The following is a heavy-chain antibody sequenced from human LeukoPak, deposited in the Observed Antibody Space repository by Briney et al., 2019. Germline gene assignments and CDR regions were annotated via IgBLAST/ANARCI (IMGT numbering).Heavy chain of an antibody. CDR2: ISSSSSTI. J-gene: IGHJ4*02. V-gene: IGHV3-48*01. Sequence: PGGSLRLSCAASGFTFSSYSMNWVRQAPGKGLEWVSYISSSSSTIYYADSVKGRFTISRDNAKNSLYLQMNSLRAEDTAVYYCARVGSSREFDYWGQGTLVTVSS. CDR1: GFTFSSYS. D-gene: IGHD3-10*01. CDR3: ARVGSSREFDY.